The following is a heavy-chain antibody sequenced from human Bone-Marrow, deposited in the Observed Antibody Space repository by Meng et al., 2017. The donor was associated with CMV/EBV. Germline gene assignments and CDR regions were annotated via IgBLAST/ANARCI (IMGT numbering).Heavy chain of an antibody. Sequence: QGPLVQSGSGVKKPGASVKVSVKASGYTFSSNYRHWVRQAPGQGLEWMGIINPSGGSTSYAQRFQGRVTMTRDTSTSTVYMELSSLRYEDTAVYYCARGGRQLWLSGGNEYWGQGALVTVSS. J-gene: IGHJ4*02. CDR1: GYTFSSNY. CDR2: INPSGGST. CDR3: ARGGRQLWLSGGNEY. V-gene: IGHV1-46*01. D-gene: IGHD5-18*01.